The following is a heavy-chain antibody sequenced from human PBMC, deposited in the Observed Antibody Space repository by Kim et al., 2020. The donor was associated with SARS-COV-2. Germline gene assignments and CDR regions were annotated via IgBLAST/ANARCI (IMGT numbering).Heavy chain of an antibody. J-gene: IGHJ4*02. D-gene: IGHD1-26*01. Sequence: NYNPSLKSRVTMSVDTSKNQFSLKLSSVTAADTAVYYCARVSWELHIDYWGQGTLVTVSS. CDR3: ARVSWELHIDY. V-gene: IGHV4-4*07.